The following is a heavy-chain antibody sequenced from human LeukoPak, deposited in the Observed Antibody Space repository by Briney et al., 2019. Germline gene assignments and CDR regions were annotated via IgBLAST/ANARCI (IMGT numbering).Heavy chain of an antibody. V-gene: IGHV1-8*03. J-gene: IGHJ6*02. Sequence: ASVKVSCKASGYTFTSYDINWVRQATGQGLEWMGWMNPNSGNTGYAQKFQGRVTITRNTSISTAYMELSSPRSEDTAVYYCARDMGYYGSGSHPYYYCGMDVWGQGTTVTVSS. CDR1: GYTFTSYD. CDR2: MNPNSGNT. D-gene: IGHD3-10*01. CDR3: ARDMGYYGSGSHPYYYCGMDV.